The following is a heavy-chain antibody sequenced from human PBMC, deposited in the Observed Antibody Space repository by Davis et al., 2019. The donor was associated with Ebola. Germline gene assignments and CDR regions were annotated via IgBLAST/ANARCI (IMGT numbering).Heavy chain of an antibody. CDR2: IYYSGST. CDR3: ARASSSSWYAADY. V-gene: IGHV4-59*12. J-gene: IGHJ4*02. Sequence: SETLSLTCTVSGGSISSYYWSWIRQPPGKGLEWIGYIYYSGSTNYNPSLKSRVTISVDTSKNQFSLKLSSVTAADTAVYYCARASSSSWYAADYWGQGTLVTVSS. CDR1: GGSISSYY. D-gene: IGHD6-13*01.